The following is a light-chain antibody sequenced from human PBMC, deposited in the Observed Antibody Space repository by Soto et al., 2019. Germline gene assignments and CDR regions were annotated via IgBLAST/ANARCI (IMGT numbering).Light chain of an antibody. CDR3: LQYYIYPPA. J-gene: IGKJ3*01. Sequence: DIQMTQSPSTLSASVGDRVTITCRASHSIRSYLAWYQQIPGKAPKLLIHRASYLESGVPSRFSGSGSETDFTLAIGSLQPEDSATYFCLQYYIYPPAFGPGTKVQIK. V-gene: IGKV1-5*03. CDR2: RAS. CDR1: HSIRSY.